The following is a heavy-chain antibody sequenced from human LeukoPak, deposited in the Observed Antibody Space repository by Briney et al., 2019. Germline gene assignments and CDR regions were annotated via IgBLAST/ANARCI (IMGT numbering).Heavy chain of an antibody. J-gene: IGHJ4*02. Sequence: GGSLRLSCAASGFTFSSYEMNWVRQAPGRGLEWVSYISGSGVTMYYADSVKGRFTVSRDDAKNSLYLQMNSLRAEDTAVYYCAREDIRLDYFDYWGQGTLVTVSS. CDR2: ISGSGVTM. V-gene: IGHV3-48*03. CDR1: GFTFSSYE. D-gene: IGHD6-19*01. CDR3: AREDIRLDYFDY.